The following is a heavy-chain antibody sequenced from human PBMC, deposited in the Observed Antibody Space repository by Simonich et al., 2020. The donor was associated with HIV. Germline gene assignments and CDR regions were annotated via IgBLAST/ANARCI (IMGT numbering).Heavy chain of an antibody. CDR2: INNSGIT. Sequence: QVQLQQWGAGLLKPSETLSLTCAVYGGSFSGYYWSWIRQPPGKGLEWFGEINNSGITNYKSSLNSRATISVDKSKNQFSLKLSSVTAADTAIYYCARRDRELILYFDYWGQGNLVTVSS. D-gene: IGHD3-3*01. V-gene: IGHV4-34*01. CDR1: GGSFSGYY. J-gene: IGHJ4*02. CDR3: ARRDRELILYFDY.